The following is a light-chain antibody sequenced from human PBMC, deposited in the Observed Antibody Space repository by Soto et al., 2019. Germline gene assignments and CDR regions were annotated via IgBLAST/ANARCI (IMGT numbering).Light chain of an antibody. Sequence: QSVLTQPPSVSAAPGQKVTISCSGSSSNIGNNYVSWYQQLPGTAPKLLIYDNNKRHSWTPARFSGSLLGGKAALTLSGAQPEDEAEYYCLLSYNGPYVFGTGTKVTVL. V-gene: IGLV1-51*01. J-gene: IGLJ1*01. CDR1: SSNIGNNY. CDR2: DNN. CDR3: LLSYNGPYV.